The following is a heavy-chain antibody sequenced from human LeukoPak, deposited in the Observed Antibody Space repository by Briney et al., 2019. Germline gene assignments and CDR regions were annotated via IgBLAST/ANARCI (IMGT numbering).Heavy chain of an antibody. CDR3: ARAGRPPYCGGDCYVDY. J-gene: IGHJ4*02. CDR2: INSDGSST. CDR1: GFTSSSYW. Sequence: GGSLRLSCAASGFTSSSYWMHWVRHAPGKGLVWVSRINSDGSSTSYADSVKGRFTISRDNAKNTLYLQMNSLRAEDTAVYYCARAGRPPYCGGDCYVDYWGQGTLVTVSS. V-gene: IGHV3-74*01. D-gene: IGHD2-21*02.